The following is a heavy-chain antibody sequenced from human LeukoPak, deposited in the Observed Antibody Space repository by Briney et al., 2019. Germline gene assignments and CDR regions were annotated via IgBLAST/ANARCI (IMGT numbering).Heavy chain of an antibody. Sequence: ASVTVSFKASGYTFTGYYMHWVRQAPGQGLEWMGWINPNSGGTNYAQKVQGRVTMTRDTAISTAYMELSRLRSDDTAVYYCASFSFSSSSYNYWGQGTLVTVSS. V-gene: IGHV1-2*02. D-gene: IGHD6-6*01. J-gene: IGHJ4*02. CDR3: ASFSFSSSSYNY. CDR2: INPNSGGT. CDR1: GYTFTGYY.